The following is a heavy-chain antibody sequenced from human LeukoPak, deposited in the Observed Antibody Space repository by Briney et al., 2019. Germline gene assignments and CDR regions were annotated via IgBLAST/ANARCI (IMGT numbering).Heavy chain of an antibody. Sequence: ASVKVSCRASGYIFPSYGISWARQAPRRGLEWMGWINIDNGNTNYVQNLQGRVSMTRDTFTSTVYMELRSLRSDDTAVYYCARAQSRTHWDGFDIWGQGTMVTVPS. CDR1: GYIFPSYG. D-gene: IGHD5-24*01. J-gene: IGHJ3*02. V-gene: IGHV1-18*01. CDR3: ARAQSRTHWDGFDI. CDR2: INIDNGNT.